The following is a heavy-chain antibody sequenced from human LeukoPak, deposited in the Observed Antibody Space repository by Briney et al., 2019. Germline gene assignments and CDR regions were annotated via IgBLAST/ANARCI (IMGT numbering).Heavy chain of an antibody. CDR1: GFTFSGNW. J-gene: IGHJ5*02. CDR2: INTDGTST. CDR3: SRGAYRGMVP. Sequence: GGSLRLSCAASGFTFSGNWMYWVRQAPGMGLVWVSRINTDGTSTNYADSVKGRFTISRDNAKNTLYLQMNSLRAEDTAVYYCSRGAYRGMVPWGQGTLVTVSS. V-gene: IGHV3-74*01. D-gene: IGHD4-23*01.